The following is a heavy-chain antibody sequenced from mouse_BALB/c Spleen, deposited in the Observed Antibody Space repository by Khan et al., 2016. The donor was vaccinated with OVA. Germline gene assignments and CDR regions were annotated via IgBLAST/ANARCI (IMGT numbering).Heavy chain of an antibody. J-gene: IGHJ3*01. D-gene: IGHD2-14*01. CDR2: ISDGGTYT. CDR1: GFTFSDYY. V-gene: IGHV5-4*02. Sequence: EVELVESGGGLVKPGGSLKLSCAASGFTFSDYYMYWVRQTPEKRLEWVATISDGGTYTYYPHSVQGRFTISRDTAKNNLYLQLSSLTSEDAAMYYCASAGGLYRDGWVAYWGQGTLVTVSA. CDR3: ASAGGLYRDGWVAY.